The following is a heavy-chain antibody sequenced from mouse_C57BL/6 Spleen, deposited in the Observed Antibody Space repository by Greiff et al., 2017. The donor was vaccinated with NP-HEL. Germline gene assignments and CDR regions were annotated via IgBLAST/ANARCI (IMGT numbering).Heavy chain of an antibody. Sequence: VQLQQSGPELVKPGASVKISCKASGYAFSSSWMNWVKQRPGKGLEWIGRIYPGDGDTNYNGKFKGKATLTADKSSSTAYMQLSSLTSEDSAVYFCARSDYGSPYWGQGTLVTVSA. J-gene: IGHJ3*01. CDR3: ARSDYGSPY. CDR1: GYAFSSSW. V-gene: IGHV1-82*01. CDR2: IYPGDGDT. D-gene: IGHD1-1*01.